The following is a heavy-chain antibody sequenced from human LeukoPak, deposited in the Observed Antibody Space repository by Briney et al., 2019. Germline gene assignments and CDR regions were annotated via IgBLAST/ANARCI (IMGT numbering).Heavy chain of an antibody. CDR3: ARGAVLMVYAHNWFDP. V-gene: IGHV3-11*01. J-gene: IGHJ5*02. CDR2: ISSSGSTI. D-gene: IGHD2-8*01. Sequence: KSGGSLRLSCAASGFTFSDYYMSWIRQAPGKGLEWVSYISSSGSTIYYADSVKGRFTISRDNAKNSLYLQMNSLRAEDTAVYYCARGAVLMVYAHNWFDPWGQGTLVTVSS. CDR1: GFTFSDYY.